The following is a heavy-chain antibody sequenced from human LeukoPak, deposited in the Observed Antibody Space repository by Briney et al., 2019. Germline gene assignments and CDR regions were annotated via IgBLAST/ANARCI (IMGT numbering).Heavy chain of an antibody. J-gene: IGHJ4*02. CDR2: IYPGDSDT. Sequence: GESLKIPCKGSGYSFTSYWIGWVRQMPGKGLEWMGIIYPGDSDTRYSPSFQGQVTISADKSISTAYLQWSSLKASDTAMYYCRTYYYDSSGYPGPYYFDYWGQGTLVTVSS. V-gene: IGHV5-51*01. CDR3: RTYYYDSSGYPGPYYFDY. CDR1: GYSFTSYW. D-gene: IGHD3-22*01.